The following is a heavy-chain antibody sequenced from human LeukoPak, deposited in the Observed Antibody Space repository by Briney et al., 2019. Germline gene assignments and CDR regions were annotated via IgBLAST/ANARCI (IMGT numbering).Heavy chain of an antibody. J-gene: IGHJ4*02. D-gene: IGHD2-21*02. CDR2: IYSGGST. CDR3: ARRVTGNYYFDY. V-gene: IGHV3-66*02. Sequence: GGSLRLSCAASGFTVSSNYMSWVRQAPGKGLEWVSVIYSGGSTYYADSVKGRFTISRDNSKNMLYLQMNSLRAEDTAVYYCARRVTGNYYFDYWGQGTLVTVSS. CDR1: GFTVSSNY.